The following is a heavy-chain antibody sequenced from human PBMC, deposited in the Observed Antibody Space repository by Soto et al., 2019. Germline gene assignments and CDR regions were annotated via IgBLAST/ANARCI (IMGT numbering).Heavy chain of an antibody. J-gene: IGHJ4*02. CDR1: GFTFSNMW. CDR2: IKDKTDGGTT. V-gene: IGHV3-15*01. CDR3: TTGHY. Sequence: LRLSCTASGFTFSNMWMSWVRQAPGKGLEWVGRIKDKTDGGTTDYAAPVKGRFAISRDDSKSRLYLQMNSLKTDDTAVYYCTTGHYWGQGTRVTVS.